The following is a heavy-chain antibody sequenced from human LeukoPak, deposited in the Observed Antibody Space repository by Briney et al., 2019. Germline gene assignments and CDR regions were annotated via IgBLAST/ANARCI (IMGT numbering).Heavy chain of an antibody. V-gene: IGHV4-34*01. J-gene: IGHJ4*02. D-gene: IGHD1-26*01. CDR1: GGSFSGYY. CDR3: ARGRRSYPYTTYFDY. CDR2: INHSGST. Sequence: PSETLSLTCAVYGGSFSGYYWSWIRQPPGKGLEWIGEINHSGSTNYNPSLKSRVTISVDTSKNQFSLKLSSVTAADTAVYYCARGRRSYPYTTYFDYWGQGTLVTVSS.